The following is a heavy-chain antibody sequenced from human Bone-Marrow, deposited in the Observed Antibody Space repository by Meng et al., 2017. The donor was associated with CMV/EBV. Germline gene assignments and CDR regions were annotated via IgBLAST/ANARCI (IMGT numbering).Heavy chain of an antibody. V-gene: IGHV4-34*01. CDR2: VSHSGNA. J-gene: IGHJ6*02. Sequence: GSLRLSCAVFGGSFNSYYWNWIRQPPGKGLEWIGAVSHSGNANYNPSLKSRVTISVDTSKTQFSVKFTSVTAADTAVYYCARGKGSTPRSKLLGSRRARDQYYGMDVWGQGTMVTVSS. CDR1: GGSFNSYY. CDR3: ARGKGSTPRSKLLGSRRARDQYYGMDV. D-gene: IGHD2-2*01.